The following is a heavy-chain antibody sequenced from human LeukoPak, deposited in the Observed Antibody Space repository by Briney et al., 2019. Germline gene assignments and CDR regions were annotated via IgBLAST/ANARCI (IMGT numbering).Heavy chain of an antibody. D-gene: IGHD3-10*01. V-gene: IGHV3-7*01. CDR3: ATYTQFFGAPGTDY. J-gene: IGHJ4*02. CDR2: IDKDGSEK. CDR1: GFTFSKYW. Sequence: GGSLRLSCAVSGFTFSKYWMRWVRQAPGKGLEGVASIDKDGSEKRYVDSVKGRFTLSRDNAKSSVYLQMTSLGAEDTAVYYCATYTQFFGAPGTDYWGQGTLVTVSS.